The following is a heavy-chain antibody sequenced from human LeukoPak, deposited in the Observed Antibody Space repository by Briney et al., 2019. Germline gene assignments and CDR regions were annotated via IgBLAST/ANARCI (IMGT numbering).Heavy chain of an antibody. D-gene: IGHD5-18*01. CDR1: GFTFSNAW. V-gene: IGHV3-21*01. CDR3: ARGSDTAMVLFYYFDY. Sequence: GGSLRLSCAASGFTFSNAWMSWVRQAPGKGREWVSSISSSSSYIYYADSVKGRFTISRDNAKNSLYLQMNTLRAEDTAVYYCARGSDTAMVLFYYFDYWGQGTLVTVSS. CDR2: ISSSSSYI. J-gene: IGHJ4*02.